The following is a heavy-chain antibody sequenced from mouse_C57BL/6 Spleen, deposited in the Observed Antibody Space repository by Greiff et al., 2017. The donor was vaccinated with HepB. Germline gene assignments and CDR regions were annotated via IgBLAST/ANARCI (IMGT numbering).Heavy chain of an antibody. D-gene: IGHD2-2*01. CDR1: GYAFSSYW. V-gene: IGHV1-80*01. CDR3: ARMVTTGYYFDY. Sequence: VQLKESGAELVKPGASVKISCKASGYAFSSYWMNWVKQRPGKGLEWIGQIYPGDGDTNYNGKFKGKATLTADKSSSTAYMQLSSLTSEDSAVYFCARMVTTGYYFDYWGQGTTLTVSS. CDR2: IYPGDGDT. J-gene: IGHJ2*01.